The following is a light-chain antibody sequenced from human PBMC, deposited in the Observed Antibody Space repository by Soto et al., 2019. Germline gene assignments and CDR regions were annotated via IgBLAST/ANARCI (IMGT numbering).Light chain of an antibody. CDR2: GAS. CDR1: QSVSSNY. CDR3: QQYGSFTYT. V-gene: IGKV3-20*01. J-gene: IGKJ2*01. Sequence: ESVLTQSPGTLSLSPGERATLSCRATQSVSSNYLAWYQQKPGQAPRLLIYGASSRATGIPDRFSGSGSGTDFTLTISRLEPEDVAVYYCQQYGSFTYTFGQGTKLEIK.